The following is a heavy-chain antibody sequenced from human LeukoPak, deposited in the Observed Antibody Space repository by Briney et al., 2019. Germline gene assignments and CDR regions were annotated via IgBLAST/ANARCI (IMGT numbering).Heavy chain of an antibody. CDR3: ARLYCSSTSCYQGEFDY. CDR1: GGSISSYY. CDR2: IYTSGST. Sequence: PSETLSLTCTVSGGSISSYYWSWIRQPPGKGLEWIGYIYTSGSTNYNPSLKSRVTISVDTSKNQFSLKLSSVTAADTAVYYCARLYCSSTSCYQGEFDYWGQGTLVTVSS. V-gene: IGHV4-4*09. D-gene: IGHD2-2*01. J-gene: IGHJ4*02.